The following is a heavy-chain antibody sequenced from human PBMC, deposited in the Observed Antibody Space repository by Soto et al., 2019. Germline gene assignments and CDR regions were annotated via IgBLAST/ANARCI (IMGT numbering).Heavy chain of an antibody. CDR3: ASQPLPTYYYTSGSSHWFDP. CDR2: IYFSGST. D-gene: IGHD3-10*01. J-gene: IGHJ5*02. Sequence: PSETLSLTCTVSGGSISGSFWSWIRQPPGKGLEWIGNIYFSGSTNYNPSLKSRVTISIDTSKNQFSLKVTSVTAADTAVYFCASQPLPTYYYTSGSSHWFDPWGQGTLVTVSS. V-gene: IGHV4-59*01. CDR1: GGSISGSF.